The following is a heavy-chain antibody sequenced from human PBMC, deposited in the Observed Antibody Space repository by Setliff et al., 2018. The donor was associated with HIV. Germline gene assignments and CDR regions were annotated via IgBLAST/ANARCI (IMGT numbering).Heavy chain of an antibody. V-gene: IGHV4-38-2*01. J-gene: IGHJ4*02. CDR1: GYSIRDNFF. Sequence: SETLSLTCAVSGYSIRDNFFWGWVRQPPGKGLEWIGSIFYTGTTYYNPSLKSRVTLSLDTSKNQFSLELTSVTAADTAVYYCARGVPLLPPHYWGQGTLVTVSS. CDR2: IFYTGTT. CDR3: ARGVPLLPPHY. D-gene: IGHD2-21*02.